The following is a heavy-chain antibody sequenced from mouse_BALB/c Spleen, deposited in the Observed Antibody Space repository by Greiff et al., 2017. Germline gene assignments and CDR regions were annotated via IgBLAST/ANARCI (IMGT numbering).Heavy chain of an antibody. V-gene: IGHV5-6-4*01. D-gene: IGHD2-14*01. J-gene: IGHJ3*01. CDR3: TREDRYDEFAY. Sequence: EVKLMESGGGLVKPGGSLKLSCAASGFTFSSYTMSWVRQTPEKRLEWVATISSGGSYTYYPDSVKGRFTISRDNAKNTLYLQMSSLKSEDTAMYYCTREDRYDEFAYWGQGTLVTVSA. CDR1: GFTFSSYT. CDR2: ISSGGSYT.